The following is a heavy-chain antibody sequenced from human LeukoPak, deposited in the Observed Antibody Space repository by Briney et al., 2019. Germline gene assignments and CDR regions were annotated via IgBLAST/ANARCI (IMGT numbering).Heavy chain of an antibody. D-gene: IGHD3-22*01. V-gene: IGHV1-2*02. CDR2: INCTRGAT. J-gene: IGHJ3*02. CDR1: ECTFTDYF. Sequence: ASVKVSCKASECTFTDYFIHWMRQAPGQGLEWMGWINCTRGATSYAQKFRGRLTMTKDRPIRTAYMELSRLKSDDTAVYYCARQSLDYYETLDAFDIWGQGTVVTVSS. CDR3: ARQSLDYYETLDAFDI.